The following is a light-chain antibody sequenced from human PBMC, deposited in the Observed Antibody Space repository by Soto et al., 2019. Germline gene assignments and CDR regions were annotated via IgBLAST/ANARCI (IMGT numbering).Light chain of an antibody. CDR3: QQYASSPLT. J-gene: IGKJ4*01. CDR2: GAS. V-gene: IGKV3-20*01. Sequence: EVVLTHCPXTLAMSPGERATLSCRASQSITQSFLAWYQQRPGQSPRLLIYGASNRAAGIPGRFSGSGSGTDFSLTISRLEPEDFAVYYCQQYASSPLTFGGGTKVDIK. CDR1: QSITQSF.